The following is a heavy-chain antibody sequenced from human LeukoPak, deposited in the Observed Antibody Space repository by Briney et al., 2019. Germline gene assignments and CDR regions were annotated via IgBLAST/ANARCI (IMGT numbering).Heavy chain of an antibody. CDR3: AKDLGNYDILTGYPAGVDY. V-gene: IGHV3-30*02. D-gene: IGHD3-9*01. Sequence: GGSLRLSCAASGFTFSSYGMHWVRQAPGKGLEWVAFIRYDGSNKYYADSVKGRFTISRDNSKNTLYLQMNSLRAEDTAVYYCAKDLGNYDILTGYPAGVDYWGQGTLVTVSS. CDR2: IRYDGSNK. J-gene: IGHJ4*02. CDR1: GFTFSSYG.